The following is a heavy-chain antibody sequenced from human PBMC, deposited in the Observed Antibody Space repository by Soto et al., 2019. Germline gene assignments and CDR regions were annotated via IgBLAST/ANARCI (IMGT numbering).Heavy chain of an antibody. J-gene: IGHJ4*02. CDR1: GFTFSSYV. CDR2: ISSDGSSK. CDR3: AGEGGSSGRCGYFDY. D-gene: IGHD2-15*01. Sequence: VQLVESGGGMVQPGRSLRLSCAASGFTFSSYVMHWVRQAPGKGLEWVAAISSDGSSKFYADSVKGRLTISRDNSKNTVYLQMNSLRVEDTSLYYCAGEGGSSGRCGYFDYWGQGTVVTVSS. V-gene: IGHV3-30-3*01.